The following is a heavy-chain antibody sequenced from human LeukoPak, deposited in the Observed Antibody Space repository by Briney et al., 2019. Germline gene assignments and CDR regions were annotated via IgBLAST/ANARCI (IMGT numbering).Heavy chain of an antibody. J-gene: IGHJ4*02. V-gene: IGHV3-30*18. CDR2: ISHDGSNK. D-gene: IGHD3-16*01. CDR1: GFPFSDYG. Sequence: GGSLRLSCAASGFPFSDYGMYWVRQAPGKGLEWLAVISHDGSNKHYADSVKGRITISSDNSMNTLYPQMNSLTAEDTAVYYCAKVRWGSDNALDSWGQGTLVTGSS. CDR3: AKVRWGSDNALDS.